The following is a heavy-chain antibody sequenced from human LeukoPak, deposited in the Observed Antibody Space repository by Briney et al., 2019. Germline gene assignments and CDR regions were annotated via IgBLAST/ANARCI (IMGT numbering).Heavy chain of an antibody. D-gene: IGHD2-2*01. CDR2: INPNSGDT. CDR3: AAQYCSSTSCFDYMDV. J-gene: IGHJ6*03. CDR1: GYTFTGYF. V-gene: IGHV1-2*02. Sequence: ASVKVSCKTSGYTFTGYFMHWVRQAPGQGLQWMGWINPNSGDTNYAQKFQGRVTMTRDTSITTAYMELSRLRSDGTAVYYCAAQYCSSTSCFDYMDVWGKGTTVTISS.